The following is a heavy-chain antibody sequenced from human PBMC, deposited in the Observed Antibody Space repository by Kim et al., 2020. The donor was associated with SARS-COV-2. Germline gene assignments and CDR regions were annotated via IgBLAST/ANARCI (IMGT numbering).Heavy chain of an antibody. D-gene: IGHD6-25*01. CDR3: VRMTANKFDS. V-gene: IGHV6-1*01. CDR1: GDSVSTNKAA. J-gene: IGHJ4*02. Sequence: SQTLSLTCVISGDSVSTNKAAWNWIRQSPSRGLEWLGRIYFMSRWYLDYAESLKSRLTIKSDTSKNQFSLQLNSVTPEDTAIYYCVRMTANKFDSWGQVTQVTVSS. CDR2: IYFMSRWYL.